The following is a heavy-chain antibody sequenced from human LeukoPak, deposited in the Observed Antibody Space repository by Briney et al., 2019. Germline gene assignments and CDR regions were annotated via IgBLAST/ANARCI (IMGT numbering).Heavy chain of an antibody. V-gene: IGHV3-23*01. CDR2: ISGSGGST. CDR3: AKDLAHTISTT. Sequence: GGSLRLSCAASGFTFSSYAMSWVRQAPGKGLEWVSAISGSGGSTYYADSVKGRFTVSRDNSQNTQYLQMNSLRAEDTAVYYCAKDLAHTISTTLGQGTLVTVSS. J-gene: IGHJ5*02. D-gene: IGHD3-3*01. CDR1: GFTFSSYA.